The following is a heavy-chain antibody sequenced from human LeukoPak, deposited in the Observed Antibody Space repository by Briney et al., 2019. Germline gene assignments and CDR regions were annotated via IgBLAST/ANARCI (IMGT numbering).Heavy chain of an antibody. CDR2: IFYSGST. J-gene: IGHJ3*02. CDR3: ARGHEELDI. V-gene: IGHV4-59*01. Sequence: SETLSLTCSVSGGSFSSSYWNWIRQTPGKGLEWIGYIFYSGSTNYIPSLKSRVTISIHTSKNQFSLKLSSVTAADTGVYYCARGHEELDIWGQGTMVTVSS. CDR1: GGSFSSSY.